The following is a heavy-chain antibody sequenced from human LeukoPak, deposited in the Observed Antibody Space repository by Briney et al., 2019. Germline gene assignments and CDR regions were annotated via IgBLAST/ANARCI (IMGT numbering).Heavy chain of an antibody. J-gene: IGHJ4*02. V-gene: IGHV3-23*01. D-gene: IGHD1-1*01. CDR3: AKVKSSGTTSTRFDY. CDR2: ISGSGGST. Sequence: GGSLRLSCAASGFTFSSYAMSWVRQAPGKGLEWVSAISGSGGSTYYADSVKGRFTISRDNSKNTLYLQMNSLRAEDTAVYYCAKVKSSGTTSTRFDYWGQGTLVTVSS. CDR1: GFTFSSYA.